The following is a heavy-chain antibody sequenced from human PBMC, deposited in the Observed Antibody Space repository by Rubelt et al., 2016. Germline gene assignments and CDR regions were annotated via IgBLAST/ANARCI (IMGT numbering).Heavy chain of an antibody. Sequence: QVQLQESGPGLVKPSETLSLTCTVSGGSISSYYWSWIRQPPGQGLEWDGYVFYRWKTHYKPSLQHRVTITVDTSKNQFSLKLGSVTAADTAVYYWASLNLNPYPWGQGTLVTVSS. V-gene: IGHV4-59*01. CDR2: VFYRWKT. J-gene: IGHJ5*02. CDR1: GGSISSYY. CDR3: ASLNLNPYP.